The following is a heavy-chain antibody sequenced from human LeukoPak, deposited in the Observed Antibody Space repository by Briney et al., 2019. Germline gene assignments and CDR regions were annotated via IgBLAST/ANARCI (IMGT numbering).Heavy chain of an antibody. CDR3: ARDLGVVTGLYYFDY. Sequence: SVKVSCKASGGTFSSYAISWVRQAPGQGLEWMGGIIPIFGTANYAQKFQGRVTITTDESTSTAYMELSSLRSGDTAVYYCARDLGVVTGLYYFDYWGQGTLVTVSS. CDR1: GGTFSSYA. CDR2: IIPIFGTA. D-gene: IGHD2-21*02. J-gene: IGHJ4*02. V-gene: IGHV1-69*05.